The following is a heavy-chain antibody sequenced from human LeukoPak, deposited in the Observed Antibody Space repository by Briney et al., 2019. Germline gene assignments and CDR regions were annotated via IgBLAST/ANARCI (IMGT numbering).Heavy chain of an antibody. CDR1: GFAFSSYS. CDR3: ARDLTIAVIAGY. V-gene: IGHV3-21*01. D-gene: IGHD2-21*01. Sequence: GGSLRLSCAASGFAFSSYSMNWVRQAPGKGLEWVSSISSSSSYIYYADSVKGRFTISRDNAKNSLYLQMNSLRAEDTAVYYCARDLTIAVIAGYWGQGTLVTVSS. J-gene: IGHJ4*02. CDR2: ISSSSSYI.